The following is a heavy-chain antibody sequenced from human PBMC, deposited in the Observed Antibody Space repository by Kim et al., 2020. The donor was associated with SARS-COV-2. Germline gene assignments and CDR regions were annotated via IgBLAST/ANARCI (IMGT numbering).Heavy chain of an antibody. J-gene: IGHJ3*02. CDR2: ISSGGST. CDR1: GFTVSSNY. CDR3: AGESRARSYGSAFDI. V-gene: IGHV3-53*01. Sequence: GGSLRLSCAASGFTVSSNYMSWVRQAPGKGLEWVSVISSGGSTYYAASVKGRLTISSDNFNNTLYLQMNSLRAADTAVYYCAGESRARSYGSAFDIWGRG. D-gene: IGHD1-26*01.